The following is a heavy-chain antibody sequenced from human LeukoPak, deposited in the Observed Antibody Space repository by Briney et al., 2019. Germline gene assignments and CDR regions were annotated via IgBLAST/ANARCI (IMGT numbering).Heavy chain of an antibody. CDR1: GGSISSYY. D-gene: IGHD3-9*01. CDR2: IYYSGST. CDR3: ARVYYDILTGNYYYYGMDV. J-gene: IGHJ6*02. V-gene: IGHV4-59*01. Sequence: SETLSLTCTVSGGSISSYYWSWIRQPPGKGLEWIGYIYYSGSTNYNPSLKSRVAISVDTSKNQFSLKLSSVTAADTAVYYCARVYYDILTGNYYYYGMDVWGQGTTVTVSS.